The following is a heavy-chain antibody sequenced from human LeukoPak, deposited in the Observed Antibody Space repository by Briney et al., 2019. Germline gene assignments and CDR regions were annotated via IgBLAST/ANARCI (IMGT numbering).Heavy chain of an antibody. CDR3: AKEFSGSYGGAFDI. J-gene: IGHJ3*02. D-gene: IGHD1-26*01. CDR2: ISSSGGNT. CDR1: GFTFSSYV. V-gene: IGHV3-23*01. Sequence: GGSLRLSCAASGFTFSSYVMSWVRQAPGKGLEWVSAISSSGGNTYYADSVKGRFTISRDNSKNTLYLQMNSLRAEDTAVYYCAKEFSGSYGGAFDIWGQGTMVTVSS.